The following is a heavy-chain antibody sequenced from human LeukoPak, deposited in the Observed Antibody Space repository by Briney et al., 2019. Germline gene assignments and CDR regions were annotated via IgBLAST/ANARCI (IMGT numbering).Heavy chain of an antibody. CDR1: GGSLSSSNW. V-gene: IGHV4-4*02. Sequence: SETLSLTCAVSGGSLSSSNWWSWVRQPPGKGLEWIGEIYHSGSTNYNPSLKSRVTISVDKSKNQFSLKLSSVTAADTAVYYCARARPYYYDSSGSGAFDIWGQGTMVIVSS. CDR3: ARARPYYYDSSGSGAFDI. J-gene: IGHJ3*02. CDR2: IYHSGST. D-gene: IGHD3-22*01.